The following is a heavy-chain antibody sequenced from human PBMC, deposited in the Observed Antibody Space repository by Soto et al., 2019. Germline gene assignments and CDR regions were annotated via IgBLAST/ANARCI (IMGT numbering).Heavy chain of an antibody. CDR1: GFTVSSNY. CDR2: IYSGGST. CDR3: AKTREYSGYPDAFDI. D-gene: IGHD5-12*01. Sequence: EVQLVESGGGLVQPGGSLRLSCAASGFTVSSNYMSWVRQAPGKGLEWVSVIYSGGSTYYADSVKGRFTISRHNSKNTLYLQMNSLRAEDTAVYYCAKTREYSGYPDAFDIWGQGTMVTVSS. J-gene: IGHJ3*02. V-gene: IGHV3-53*04.